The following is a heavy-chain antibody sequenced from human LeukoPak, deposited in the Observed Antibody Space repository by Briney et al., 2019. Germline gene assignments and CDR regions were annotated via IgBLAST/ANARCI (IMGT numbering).Heavy chain of an antibody. D-gene: IGHD4-17*01. CDR2: INWNGGST. CDR3: ARDRAYDYGDYGDPFYDY. V-gene: IGHV3-20*04. CDR1: GFTFDDYG. J-gene: IGHJ4*02. Sequence: GGSLRLSCAASGFTFDDYGMSWVRQAPGKGLEWVSGINWNGGSTGYADSVKGRFTISRDNAKNSLYLQMNSLRAEDTAVYYCARDRAYDYGDYGDPFYDYWGQGTLVTVSS.